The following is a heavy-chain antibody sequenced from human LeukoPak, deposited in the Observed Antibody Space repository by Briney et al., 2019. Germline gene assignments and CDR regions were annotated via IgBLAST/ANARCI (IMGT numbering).Heavy chain of an antibody. Sequence: GGSLRLSCAASGFTFSSYWMHWVRQAPGKGLVWVSRINSDGSSTSYADSVKGRFTIYRDNAKNTLYLQMNSLRAEDTAVYYCAVYCSSTSCYFVWGQGTLVTVSS. CDR1: GFTFSSYW. D-gene: IGHD2-2*01. CDR2: INSDGSST. J-gene: IGHJ4*02. CDR3: AVYCSSTSCYFV. V-gene: IGHV3-74*01.